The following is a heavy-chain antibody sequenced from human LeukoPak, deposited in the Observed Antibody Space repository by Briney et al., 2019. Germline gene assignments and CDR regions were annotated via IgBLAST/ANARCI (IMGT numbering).Heavy chain of an antibody. CDR1: GGSISSYY. D-gene: IGHD5-18*01. J-gene: IGHJ6*03. Sequence: SETLSLTCTVSGGSISSYYWSWIRQPAGKELEWIGRIYTSGSTNYNPSLKSRVTMSVDTSKNQFSLKLSSVTAADTAVYYCARVRYSYAQPYYYYYYYMDVWGKGTTVTVSS. CDR2: IYTSGST. CDR3: ARVRYSYAQPYYYYYYYMDV. V-gene: IGHV4-4*07.